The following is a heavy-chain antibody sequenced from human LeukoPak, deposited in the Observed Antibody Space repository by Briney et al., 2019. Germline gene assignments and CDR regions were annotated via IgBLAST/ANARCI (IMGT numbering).Heavy chain of an antibody. CDR3: ARGRGWQLLWDGYYFDY. V-gene: IGHV4-30-4*01. CDR2: IYYSGST. CDR1: GGSISSGDYY. D-gene: IGHD2-15*01. Sequence: PSETLSLTCTVSGGSISSGDYYWSWIRQPPGKGLEWIGYIYYSGSTYYNPPLKSRVTISVDTSKNQFSLKLSSVTAADTAVYYCARGRGWQLLWDGYYFDYWGQGTLVTVSS. J-gene: IGHJ4*02.